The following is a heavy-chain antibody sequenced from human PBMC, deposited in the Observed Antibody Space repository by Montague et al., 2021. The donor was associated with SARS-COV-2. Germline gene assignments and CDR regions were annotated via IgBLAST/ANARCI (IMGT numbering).Heavy chain of an antibody. CDR3: TGGKPVRGQMVHFVLLLSGSFGV. CDR2: INHSGTT. V-gene: IGHV4-34*01. Sequence: SETLSLTCAVSGGSFSGYHWTWIRQSPGKGLEWIGEINHSGTTKXNLSLKSRVIISLDPSKKQVSLRLTSVTAADTAFYFCTGGKPVRGQMVHFVLLLSGSFGVWGPGSRVTVSS. CDR1: GGSFSGYH. J-gene: IGHJ3*01. D-gene: IGHD3-9*01.